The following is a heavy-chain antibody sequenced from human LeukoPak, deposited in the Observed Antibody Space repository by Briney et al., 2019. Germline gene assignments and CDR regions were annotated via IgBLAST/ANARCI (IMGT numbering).Heavy chain of an antibody. D-gene: IGHD2-15*01. CDR2: IYYSGST. V-gene: IGHV4-59*01. J-gene: IGHJ5*02. CDR1: GGSFSGYY. CDR3: ARSHATPTRSNWFDP. Sequence: PSETLSLTCAVYGGSFSGYYWSWIRQPPGKGLEWIGYIYYSGSTNYNPSLKSRVTISVDTSKNQFSLKLSSVTAADTAVYYCARSHATPTRSNWFDPWGQGTLVTVSS.